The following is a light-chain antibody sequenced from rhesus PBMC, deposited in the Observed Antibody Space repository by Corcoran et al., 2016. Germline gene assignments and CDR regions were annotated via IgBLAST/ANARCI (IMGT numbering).Light chain of an antibody. CDR2: KAS. J-gene: IGKJ4*01. CDR3: LQYSSSPLT. CDR1: QSISSW. Sequence: DIQMTQSPSSLSASVGDTVTITCRASQSISSWLDWYQQTPGKAPKLLIYKASSLQSGVPSRFSGSGSGTACTLTISSLQPEDFATYYCLQYSSSPLTFGGGTKVEIK. V-gene: IGKV1-22*01.